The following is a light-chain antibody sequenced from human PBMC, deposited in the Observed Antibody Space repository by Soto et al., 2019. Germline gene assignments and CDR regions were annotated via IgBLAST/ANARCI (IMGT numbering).Light chain of an antibody. Sequence: EIVMTQSPSTLSVSPGERATLSCMASQSIGSNLAWYQQKPGQAPRLLMYGASSRATGIPDRFSGGGSGADFTLTISRLEPEDFGVYYCQQYHNSSLLFGQGTKVDI. CDR2: GAS. CDR1: QSIGSN. J-gene: IGKJ1*01. CDR3: QQYHNSSLL. V-gene: IGKV3D-15*01.